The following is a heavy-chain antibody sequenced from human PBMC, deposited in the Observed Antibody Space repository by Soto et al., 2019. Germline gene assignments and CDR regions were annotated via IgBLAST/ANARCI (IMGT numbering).Heavy chain of an antibody. Sequence: PGESLKISCKGSGYSFTSYWIGWVRQMPGKGLERMGIIYPGDSGTRYSPSFQGQVTISADKSISTAYLQWSSLKASDTAMYYCARLIAAPYWYFDLWGRGTLVTVSS. CDR2: IYPGDSGT. J-gene: IGHJ2*01. CDR1: GYSFTSYW. V-gene: IGHV5-51*01. CDR3: ARLIAAPYWYFDL. D-gene: IGHD6-6*01.